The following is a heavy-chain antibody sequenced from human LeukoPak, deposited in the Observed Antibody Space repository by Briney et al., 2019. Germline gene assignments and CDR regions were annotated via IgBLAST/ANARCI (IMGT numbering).Heavy chain of an antibody. CDR1: GYTFTGYY. D-gene: IGHD2-15*01. CDR3: ARVGDCSGGSCYHYYGMDV. Sequence: GASVKVSCKASGYTFTGYYMHWVRQAPGQGLEWMGWINPNSGGTNYAQKFQGRVTMTRDTSISTAYMELSRLRSDDTAVYYCARVGDCSGGSCYHYYGMDVWGQGTTVTVSS. J-gene: IGHJ6*02. CDR2: INPNSGGT. V-gene: IGHV1-2*02.